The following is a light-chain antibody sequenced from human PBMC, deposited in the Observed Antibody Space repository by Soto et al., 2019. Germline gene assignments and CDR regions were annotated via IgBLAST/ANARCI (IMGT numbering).Light chain of an antibody. Sequence: DIQMTQSPSSLSASVGDRVTITCQASQDISNYLNWYQQKPGKAPKLLIYGASNLETGVPSRFSGSGSGTDFTFTISSLQAEDIATYFCQQYDSVFTFGQGTRLEIK. CDR3: QQYDSVFT. J-gene: IGKJ5*01. CDR2: GAS. CDR1: QDISNY. V-gene: IGKV1-33*01.